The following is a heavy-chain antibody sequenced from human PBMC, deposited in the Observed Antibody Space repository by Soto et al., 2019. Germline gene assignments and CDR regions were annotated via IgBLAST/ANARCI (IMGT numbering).Heavy chain of an antibody. CDR1: GFTFNGNA. D-gene: IGHD1-26*01. CDR3: AKGGQMSF. V-gene: IGHV3-23*01. Sequence: EVQLLESGGGLVQPGGSLRLSCAASGFTFNGNAMTWVRQAPGKGLEWVSSISGSVNSTYYADSVKGRFTISRDNSRRTLYLQMSSLRTEDTALYYCAKGGQMSFWGQGTLVTVSS. J-gene: IGHJ4*02. CDR2: ISGSVNST.